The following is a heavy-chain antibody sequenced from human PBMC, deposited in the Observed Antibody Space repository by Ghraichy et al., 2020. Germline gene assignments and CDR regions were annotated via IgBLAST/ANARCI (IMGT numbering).Heavy chain of an antibody. CDR1: GGSFSGYY. CDR2: INHSGST. CDR3: ARSNSKFDY. Sequence: SETLSLTCAVYGGSFSGYYWSWIRQPPGKGLEWIGEINHSGSTNYNPSLKSRVTISVDTSKNQFSLKLSSVTATDTAVYYCARSNSKFDYWGQGTLVTVSS. J-gene: IGHJ4*02. D-gene: IGHD5-24*01. V-gene: IGHV4-34*01.